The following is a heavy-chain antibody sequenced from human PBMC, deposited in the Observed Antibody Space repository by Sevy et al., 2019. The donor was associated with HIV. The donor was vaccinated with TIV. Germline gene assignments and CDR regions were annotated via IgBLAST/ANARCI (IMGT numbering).Heavy chain of an antibody. V-gene: IGHV3-30*18. CDR3: AKSSPSGWPNYYYYGMDV. CDR1: GFTFSSYG. D-gene: IGHD6-19*01. CDR2: ISYDGSNK. J-gene: IGHJ6*02. Sequence: GGSLRLSCAASGFTFSSYGMHWVRQAPGKGLEWVAVISYDGSNKYYADSVKGRFTISRDNSKNTLYLQMNSLRAEDTAVYYCAKSSPSGWPNYYYYGMDVWGQGTTVTVSS.